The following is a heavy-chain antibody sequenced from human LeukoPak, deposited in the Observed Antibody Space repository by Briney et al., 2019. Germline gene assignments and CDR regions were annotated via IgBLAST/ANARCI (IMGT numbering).Heavy chain of an antibody. CDR2: INWYGGST. V-gene: IGHV3-20*04. CDR1: GFTFDEYG. D-gene: IGHD3-3*01. CDR3: ARELRNVLRFLEWLSPLDY. J-gene: IGHJ4*02. Sequence: GGSLSLSCAASGFTFDEYGISWVREAPGQGLECVSGINWYGGSTGYADSVNGRFTISRDNAKNSLYLQMNSLRAEDTALYYCARELRNVLRFLEWLSPLDYWGQGTLVTVSS.